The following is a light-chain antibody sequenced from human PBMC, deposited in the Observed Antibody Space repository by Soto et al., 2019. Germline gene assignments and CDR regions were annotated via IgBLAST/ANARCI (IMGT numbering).Light chain of an antibody. Sequence: QSVLTQPPSVSAARGQRVTISCTGSSSNIGAGYDVHWYQQLPGTAPKLLIYGNSNRPSGVPDRFSGSESGTSASLAITGLQAEDEADYYCQSYDSSLSGSVFGGGTKVTVL. V-gene: IGLV1-40*01. CDR3: QSYDSSLSGSV. CDR1: SSNIGAGYD. CDR2: GNS. J-gene: IGLJ2*01.